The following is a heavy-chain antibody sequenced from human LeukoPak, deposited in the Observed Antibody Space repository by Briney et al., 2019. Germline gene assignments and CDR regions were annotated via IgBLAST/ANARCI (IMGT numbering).Heavy chain of an antibody. V-gene: IGHV1-46*01. CDR2: INPSGGST. CDR3: ALSIVVVTAKIKKNNYNWFDP. J-gene: IGHJ5*02. D-gene: IGHD2-21*02. Sequence: ASVMVSCKASGYTFTSYYMHWVRQAPGQGLEWMGIINPSGGSTSYAQKFQGRVTMTRDTSTSTVYMELSSLRSEDTAVYYCALSIVVVTAKIKKNNYNWFDPWGQGTLVTVSS. CDR1: GYTFTSYY.